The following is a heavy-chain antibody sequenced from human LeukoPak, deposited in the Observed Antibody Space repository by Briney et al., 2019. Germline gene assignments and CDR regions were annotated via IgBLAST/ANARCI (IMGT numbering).Heavy chain of an antibody. D-gene: IGHD6-6*01. Sequence: GASVKVSCKASGYTFTSYGISWVRQAPGQGLEWMGWISAYNGNTNYAQKLQGRVTMTTDTSTSTAYMELRSLRSDDTAVYYCARVSIAALTNWFDPWGQGTLVTVSS. CDR2: ISAYNGNT. J-gene: IGHJ5*02. V-gene: IGHV1-18*01. CDR1: GYTFTSYG. CDR3: ARVSIAALTNWFDP.